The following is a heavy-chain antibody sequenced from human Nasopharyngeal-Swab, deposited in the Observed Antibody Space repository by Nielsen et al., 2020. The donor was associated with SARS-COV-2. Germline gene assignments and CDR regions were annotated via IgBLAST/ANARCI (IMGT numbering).Heavy chain of an antibody. CDR3: TTDDPGIREFAH. D-gene: IGHD3-10*01. CDR1: GLTFGSYE. J-gene: IGHJ4*02. Sequence: GESLKISCVVSGLTFGSYEMSWVRQAPGKGLEWVSHISRFAGTIWYADSVKGRFTISRDNAKNSMYLQMNSLTADDPGFYYCTTDDPGIREFAHWGQGTLVTVSS. CDR2: ISRFAGTI. V-gene: IGHV3-48*03.